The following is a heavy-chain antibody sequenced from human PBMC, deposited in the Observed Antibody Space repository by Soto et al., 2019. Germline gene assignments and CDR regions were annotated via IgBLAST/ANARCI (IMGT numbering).Heavy chain of an antibody. CDR1: GGTLKTYS. V-gene: IGHV1-69*08. J-gene: IGHJ4*02. D-gene: IGHD5-12*01. CDR2: IKPLLDET. Sequence: SVKVSCKASGGTLKTYSFNWVRQAPGQGLEWLGKIKPLLDETTYAQNLQDRLTITADKSTSTVYMELSSLRSADRAVYFCARDSPRRWLQHYFDAWGQGTQVTVSS. CDR3: ARDSPRRWLQHYFDA.